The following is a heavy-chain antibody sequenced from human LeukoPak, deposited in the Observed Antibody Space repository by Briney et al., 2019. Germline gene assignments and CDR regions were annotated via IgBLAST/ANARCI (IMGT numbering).Heavy chain of an antibody. CDR3: ASPPSHYYYYMDV. CDR2: ISPTSSYI. J-gene: IGHJ6*03. Sequence: GGSLRLSCAASDSTFSRYTMTWVRQAPGKGLEWVSSISPTSSYIYYADSVKGRFTISRDNAKNSLYLQMNSLRAEDTAVYYCASPPSHYYYYMDVWGKGTTVTVSS. CDR1: DSTFSRYT. V-gene: IGHV3-21*01.